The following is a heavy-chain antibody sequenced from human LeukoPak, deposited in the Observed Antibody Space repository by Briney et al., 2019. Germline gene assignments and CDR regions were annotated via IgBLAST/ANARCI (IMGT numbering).Heavy chain of an antibody. CDR1: GFTFSSYS. CDR3: ARTFFGPAGNWFDP. V-gene: IGHV3-21*01. J-gene: IGHJ5*02. Sequence: GGSLRLSCAASGFTFSSYSMDWVRQAPGKGLEWVSSISSSSSYIYYADSVKGRFTISRDNAKNLLYLQMNSLRAEDTAVYYCARTFFGPAGNWFDPWGQGTLVTVSS. CDR2: ISSSSSYI. D-gene: IGHD2-2*01.